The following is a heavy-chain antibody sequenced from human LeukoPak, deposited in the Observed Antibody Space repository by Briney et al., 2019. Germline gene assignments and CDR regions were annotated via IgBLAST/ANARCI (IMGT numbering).Heavy chain of an antibody. CDR1: GYTFTDYY. D-gene: IGHD3-22*01. Sequence: AASVKVSCKASGYTFTDYYIHWVRRAPGQGLEWMGWINPNSGNTGYAQKFQGRVTMTRSTPISTAYMELSSLRSEDTAVYYCARDPHYYDSSGYFTWCQGTLVTVSS. V-gene: IGHV1-8*02. CDR3: ARDPHYYDSSGYFT. J-gene: IGHJ4*02. CDR2: INPNSGNT.